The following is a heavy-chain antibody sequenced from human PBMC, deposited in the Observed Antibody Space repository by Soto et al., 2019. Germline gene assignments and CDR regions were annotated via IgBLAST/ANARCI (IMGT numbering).Heavy chain of an antibody. J-gene: IGHJ6*02. CDR2: IIPIFGTA. V-gene: IGHV1-69*13. Sequence: SVKVSCKASGGTFSSYAISWVRQAPGRGLEWMGGIIPIFGTANYAQKFQGRVTITADESTSTAYMELSSLRSEDTAVYYCARERGGGTLERIQLWSYYYYYGMDVWGQGTTVTVS. CDR1: GGTFSSYA. D-gene: IGHD5-18*01. CDR3: ARERGGGTLERIQLWSYYYYYGMDV.